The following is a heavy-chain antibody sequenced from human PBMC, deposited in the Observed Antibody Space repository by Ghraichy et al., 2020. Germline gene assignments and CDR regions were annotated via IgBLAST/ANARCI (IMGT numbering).Heavy chain of an antibody. CDR1: GFSFRDYG. V-gene: IGHV3-20*04. D-gene: IGHD3-3*01. Sequence: GGSLRLSCEGSGFSFRDYGMSWVRHVPGKGLEWVSGINWDGDNTGYIDAVKGRFTISRDNAKNSLFLQMNSLRAEDTALYFCARDSKRLPIFGVAMGYWGLVSLVTVSS. J-gene: IGHJ4*02. CDR2: INWDGDNT. CDR3: ARDSKRLPIFGVAMGY.